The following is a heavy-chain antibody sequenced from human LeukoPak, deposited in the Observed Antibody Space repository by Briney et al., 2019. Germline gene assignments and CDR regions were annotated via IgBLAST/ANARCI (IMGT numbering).Heavy chain of an antibody. Sequence: GGSLRLSCAASGFTFSTYALSWVRQAPGKGLGWVSGIGGYGGSTNYADSVKGRFTISRDNSKNTLYLQMNSLRAEDTAVYYCASRGEYSSSWYGMDVWGQGTTVTVSS. CDR2: IGGYGGST. CDR3: ASRGEYSSSWYGMDV. J-gene: IGHJ6*02. CDR1: GFTFSTYA. V-gene: IGHV3-23*01. D-gene: IGHD6-13*01.